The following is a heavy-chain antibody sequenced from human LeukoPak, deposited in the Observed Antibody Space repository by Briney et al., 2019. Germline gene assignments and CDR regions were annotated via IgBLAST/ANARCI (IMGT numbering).Heavy chain of an antibody. J-gene: IGHJ4*02. CDR2: ISSRSTYI. V-gene: IGHV3-21*01. CDR1: GFTFSSYS. D-gene: IGHD2-8*02. Sequence: GGSLRLSCLTSGFTFSSYSMNRVRQAPGKGLEWVSSISSRSTYISYAVSVKGRFTISRDNAKNSLYLQMNSLRAEDTAVYYCARDLGSAGATFDYWGQGTLVTVSS. CDR3: ARDLGSAGATFDY.